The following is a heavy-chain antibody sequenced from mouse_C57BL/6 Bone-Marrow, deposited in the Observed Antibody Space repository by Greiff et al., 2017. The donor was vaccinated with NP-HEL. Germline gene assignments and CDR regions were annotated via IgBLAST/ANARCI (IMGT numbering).Heavy chain of an antibody. D-gene: IGHD2-5*01. CDR2: IDPANGNT. CDR1: GFNIKNTY. J-gene: IGHJ1*03. Sequence: VQLQQSVAELVRPGASVKLSCTASGFNIKNTYMHWVKQRPEQGLEWIGMIDPANGNTKYAPKFQGKATITADTSSNTSYLHLSSLTSEDTAIYYCTNYSNFHWYFDVWGTGTTGTVSS. CDR3: TNYSNFHWYFDV. V-gene: IGHV14-3*01.